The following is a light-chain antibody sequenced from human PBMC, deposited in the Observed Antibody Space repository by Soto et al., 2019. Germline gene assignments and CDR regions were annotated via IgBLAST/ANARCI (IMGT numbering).Light chain of an antibody. V-gene: IGKV3-20*01. CDR3: HQYGSSPWT. J-gene: IGKJ1*01. CDR1: QSIYSS. Sequence: EIVLTQSPSTLSSSPGERATLSCRASQSIYSSLAWYQQKPGQAPRLLIYGASNRATGTPDRFRGSGSGTDFTLTITRLEPEDFAVYYCHQYGSSPWTFGQGTKVDIK. CDR2: GAS.